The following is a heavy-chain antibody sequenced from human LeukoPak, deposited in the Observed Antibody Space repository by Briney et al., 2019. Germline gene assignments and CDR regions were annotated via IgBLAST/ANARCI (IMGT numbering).Heavy chain of an antibody. CDR2: ISSSVSTI. CDR3: AREGCRGGSCDYNYYYMDG. Sequence: GGSLRLSCAASGFTFSDYYMSWIRQPPGKGLEWVSYISSSVSTIYYANSVKGRCTISRDNRKHSLYLQMNSLRAEDTAVYYCAREGCRGGSCDYNYYYMDGWGKGTTVTVSS. D-gene: IGHD2-15*01. CDR1: GFTFSDYY. J-gene: IGHJ6*03. V-gene: IGHV3-11*04.